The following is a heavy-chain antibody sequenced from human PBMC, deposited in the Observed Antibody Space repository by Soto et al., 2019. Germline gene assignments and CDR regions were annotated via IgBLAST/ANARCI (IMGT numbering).Heavy chain of an antibody. CDR1: GASISTSY. CDR3: AREGYASGWNDY. J-gene: IGHJ4*02. CDR2: IYHSGTT. D-gene: IGHD6-19*01. V-gene: IGHV4-59*01. Sequence: TLSLTCSVSGASISTSYWTWIRQPPGKRLEWIGYIYHSGTTNYNPSLKSRVTISVAMSKNQFSLKLRSVTAADTAVYYCAREGYASGWNDYWGQGIQVTVSS.